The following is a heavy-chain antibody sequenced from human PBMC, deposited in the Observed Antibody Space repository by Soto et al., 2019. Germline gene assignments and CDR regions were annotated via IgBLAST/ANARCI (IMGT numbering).Heavy chain of an antibody. D-gene: IGHD6-19*01. V-gene: IGHV4-59*01. CDR3: ARAPSSGTPQFDP. CDR2: IYYSGST. J-gene: IGHJ5*02. CDR1: GGSISSYY. Sequence: SETLSLTCTVSGGSISSYYWSWIRQPPGKGLEWIGYIYYSGSTNYNPSLKSRVTISVDTSKNQFSLKLSSVTAADTAVYYCARAPSSGTPQFDPWGQGTLVTVSS.